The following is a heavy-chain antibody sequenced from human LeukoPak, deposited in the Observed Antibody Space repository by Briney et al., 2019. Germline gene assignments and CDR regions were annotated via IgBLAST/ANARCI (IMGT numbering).Heavy chain of an antibody. D-gene: IGHD5-18*01. J-gene: IGHJ6*03. V-gene: IGHV4-34*01. Sequence: SETLSLTCAVYGGSFSGYYWSWIRQPPGKGLEWIGEINHSGSTNYNPSLKSRVTISVDTSKNQFSLKLSSVTAADTAVYYCARVGDTAMVFMDVWGKGTTVTVSS. CDR1: GGSFSGYY. CDR2: INHSGST. CDR3: ARVGDTAMVFMDV.